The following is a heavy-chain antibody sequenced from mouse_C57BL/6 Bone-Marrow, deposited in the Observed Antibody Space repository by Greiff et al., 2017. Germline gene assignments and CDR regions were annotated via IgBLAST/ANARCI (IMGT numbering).Heavy chain of an antibody. D-gene: IGHD2-2*01. V-gene: IGHV5-6*01. CDR1: GFTFSSYG. Sequence: EVMLVESGGDLVKPGGSLKLSCAASGFTFSSYGMSWVRQTPDKRLEWVATISSGGSYTYYPDSVKGRFTISRDNAKNTLYLQMSSLKSEDTAMDYCARHRWLRRFDYWGQGTTLTVSS. CDR2: ISSGGSYT. J-gene: IGHJ2*01. CDR3: ARHRWLRRFDY.